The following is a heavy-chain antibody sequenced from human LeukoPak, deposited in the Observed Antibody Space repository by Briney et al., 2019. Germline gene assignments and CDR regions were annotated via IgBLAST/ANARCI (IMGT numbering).Heavy chain of an antibody. J-gene: IGHJ4*02. CDR2: INQSGST. Sequence: SETLSLTCAVSGGSFSDYYWSWIRQSPGRGLEWIGEINQSGSTDYNPSLKSRVIISMDTSKTQFSLNLSSVTAADTAVYYCARDYDSSGYYPFYWGQGTPVTVSS. V-gene: IGHV4-34*01. D-gene: IGHD3-22*01. CDR1: GGSFSDYY. CDR3: ARDYDSSGYYPFY.